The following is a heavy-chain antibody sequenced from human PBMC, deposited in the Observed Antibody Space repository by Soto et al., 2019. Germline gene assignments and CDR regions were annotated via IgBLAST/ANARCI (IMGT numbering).Heavy chain of an antibody. CDR3: ARERRAITRGSDY. Sequence: ASVKVSCKASGYTFTGYAMHWVRQAPGQRLEWMGWINAGNGNTKYSQKFQGRVTITRDTSASTAYMDLSSLRTEDTAVYYCARERRAITRGSDYWGQGTLVTV. J-gene: IGHJ4*02. CDR1: GYTFTGYA. D-gene: IGHD7-27*01. CDR2: INAGNGNT. V-gene: IGHV1-3*01.